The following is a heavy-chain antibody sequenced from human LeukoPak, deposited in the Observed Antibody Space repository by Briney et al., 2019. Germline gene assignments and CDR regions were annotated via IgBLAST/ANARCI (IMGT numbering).Heavy chain of an antibody. Sequence: GGSLRLSCAASGFTFSSYAMSWVRQAPGKGLEWVSAISGSGGSTYYADSVKGRFTIFRDNSKNTLYLQMNSLRAEDTAVYYCASGSYGLTHYWGQGTLVTVSS. CDR1: GFTFSSYA. CDR2: ISGSGGST. CDR3: ASGSYGLTHY. J-gene: IGHJ4*02. D-gene: IGHD1-26*01. V-gene: IGHV3-23*01.